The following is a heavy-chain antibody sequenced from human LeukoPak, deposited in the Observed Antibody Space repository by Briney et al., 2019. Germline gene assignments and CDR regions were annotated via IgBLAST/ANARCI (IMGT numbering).Heavy chain of an antibody. CDR2: MSYDGSNK. CDR1: GFTFSSYG. Sequence: PGGSLRLSCAASGFTFSSYGMHWVRQAPGKGLEWVAVMSYDGSNKYYADSVKGRFTISRDNSKNTLYLQMNSLRAEDTAVYYCAKEMGPIVVVPAAMGGGYYYYYGMDVWGQGTTVTVSS. J-gene: IGHJ6*02. V-gene: IGHV3-30*18. CDR3: AKEMGPIVVVPAAMGGGYYYYYGMDV. D-gene: IGHD2-2*01.